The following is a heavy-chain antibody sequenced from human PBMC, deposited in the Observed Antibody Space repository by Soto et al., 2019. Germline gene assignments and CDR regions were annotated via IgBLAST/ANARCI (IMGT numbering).Heavy chain of an antibody. V-gene: IGHV1-69*01. CDR2: IMAVFGTA. D-gene: IGHD3-16*01. Sequence: QVHLVQSGTEVKKPGSSVKVSCKASGGNFRDYAISWVRQAPGQGPEWMGGIMAVFGTATYAQKFQGRVTISADEFTTTAYLDLSSLTSGDAAVYYCATSRGFYAATDVWGQGTTVTVSS. J-gene: IGHJ6*02. CDR1: GGNFRDYA. CDR3: ATSRGFYAATDV.